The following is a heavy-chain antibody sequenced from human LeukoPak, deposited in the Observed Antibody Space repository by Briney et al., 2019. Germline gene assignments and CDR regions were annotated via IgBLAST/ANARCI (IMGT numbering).Heavy chain of an antibody. CDR3: ARSDWFDP. Sequence: GGSLRLSCAASGFTFSSYNMNWVRQAPGKGLVWVSRIKTDGSSTSYADSVKGRFTISRDNAKNTLYLQMSSLRAEDTAVYYCARSDWFDPWGQGTLVTVSS. J-gene: IGHJ5*02. V-gene: IGHV3-74*01. CDR1: GFTFSSYN. CDR2: IKTDGSST.